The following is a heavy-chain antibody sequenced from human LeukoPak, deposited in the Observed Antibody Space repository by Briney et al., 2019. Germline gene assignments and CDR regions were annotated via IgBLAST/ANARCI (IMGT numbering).Heavy chain of an antibody. D-gene: IGHD1-26*01. CDR3: ARALPSPLYSGSYADAFDI. CDR2: ITNNGTTI. V-gene: IGHV3-48*03. CDR1: GFTFSSYA. J-gene: IGHJ3*02. Sequence: PGGSLRLSCAASGFTFSSYAMNWVRQAPGKGLEWVSYITNNGTTIYYADSVKGRFTVSRDNAKNSLYLQMNSLRAEDTAVYYCARALPSPLYSGSYADAFDIWGQGTMVTVSS.